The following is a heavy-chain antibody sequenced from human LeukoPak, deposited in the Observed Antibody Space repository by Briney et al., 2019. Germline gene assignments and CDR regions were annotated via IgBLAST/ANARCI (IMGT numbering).Heavy chain of an antibody. V-gene: IGHV3-23*01. D-gene: IGHD3-10*01. CDR3: ARDRPYYYGSGSYRAFDI. CDR1: GFTFRSYA. J-gene: IGHJ3*02. CDR2: TTGSGDKL. Sequence: GGSLRLSCTASGFTFRSYALSWVRQAPGKGLEWVSATTGSGDKLFYADSVKGRFTISRDNSKNTLYLQMNSLRAEDTAVYYCARDRPYYYGSGSYRAFDIWGQGTMVTVSS.